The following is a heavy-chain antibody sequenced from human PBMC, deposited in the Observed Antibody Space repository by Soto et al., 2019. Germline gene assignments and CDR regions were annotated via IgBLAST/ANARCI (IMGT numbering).Heavy chain of an antibody. J-gene: IGHJ6*02. D-gene: IGHD5-18*01. V-gene: IGHV1-69*01. Sequence: QVPLVQSGAEVKKPGSSVKVSCKASGGTFSSYAISWVRQAPGQGLEWMGGIIPIFGTANYAQKFQGRVTITADESTSTAYMELSSLRAEDTAVYYCARVAAMVSGKSHYYYGMDVWGQGTTVTVSS. CDR2: IIPIFGTA. CDR3: ARVAAMVSGKSHYYYGMDV. CDR1: GGTFSSYA.